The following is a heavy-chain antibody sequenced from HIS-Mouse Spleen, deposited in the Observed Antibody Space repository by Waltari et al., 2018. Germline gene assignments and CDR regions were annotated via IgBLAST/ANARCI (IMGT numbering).Heavy chain of an antibody. J-gene: IGHJ1*01. CDR3: ARVGEYYDSRRAEYFQH. Sequence: QVQLVESGGGVVQPGRSLRLPCAASGFTFSSYAIHWVRQAPAKGLEWVSVISYDGSNKYYADSVKGRFTISRDNSKNTLYLQMNSLRAEDTAVYYCARVGEYYDSRRAEYFQHWGQGTLVTVSS. CDR2: ISYDGSNK. CDR1: GFTFSSYA. D-gene: IGHD3-22*01. V-gene: IGHV3-30*04.